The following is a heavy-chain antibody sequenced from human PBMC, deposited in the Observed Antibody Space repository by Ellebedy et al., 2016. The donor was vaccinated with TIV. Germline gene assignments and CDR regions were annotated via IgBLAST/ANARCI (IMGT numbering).Heavy chain of an antibody. Sequence: GESLKISCASSGFTFSSYALSWVRQAPGKGLEWVSAISGSGSSTYYSDSLKGRFTISRDNSKNTLYLQMNSLRAEDTAVYYCAKGLSYPSMVRGVIPPPWYWGQGTLVTVSS. CDR3: AKGLSYPSMVRGVIPPPWY. D-gene: IGHD3-10*01. V-gene: IGHV3-23*01. J-gene: IGHJ4*02. CDR1: GFTFSSYA. CDR2: ISGSGSST.